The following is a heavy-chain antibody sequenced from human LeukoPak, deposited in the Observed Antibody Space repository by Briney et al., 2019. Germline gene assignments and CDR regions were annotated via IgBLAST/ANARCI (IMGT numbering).Heavy chain of an antibody. Sequence: PGGSLRLSCAASGFTFSSYGMHWVRQAPGKGLEWVAVILSDGSKEFYTDSVKGRFTISRDNSKNTVYLQMNSLKPEDTAVYYCAKALSNRITMIVVSGWGQGTLVTVSS. J-gene: IGHJ4*02. CDR2: ILSDGSKE. D-gene: IGHD3-22*01. CDR3: AKALSNRITMIVVSG. CDR1: GFTFSSYG. V-gene: IGHV3-30*02.